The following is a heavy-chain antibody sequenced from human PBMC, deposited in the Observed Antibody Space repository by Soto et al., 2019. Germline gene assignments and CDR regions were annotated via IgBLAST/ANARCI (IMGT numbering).Heavy chain of an antibody. CDR3: AREGYCSSTSCPTDY. V-gene: IGHV1-69*01. CDR2: IIPIFGTA. CDR1: GGTFSSYA. D-gene: IGHD2-2*01. Sequence: QVQLVQSGAEVKKPGSSVKVSCKASGGTFSSYAISWVRQAPGRGLEWMGGIIPIFGTANYAQKFQGRVTITADESTSTAYMELSSLRSEDTAVYYCAREGYCSSTSCPTDYWGQGTLVTVSS. J-gene: IGHJ4*02.